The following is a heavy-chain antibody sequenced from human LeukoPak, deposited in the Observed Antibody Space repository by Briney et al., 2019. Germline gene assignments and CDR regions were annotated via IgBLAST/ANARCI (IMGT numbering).Heavy chain of an antibody. CDR1: GYNFPGCY. V-gene: IGHV1-2*02. CDR2: INPTSGGT. D-gene: IGHD2-15*01. CDR3: ARSRLGYCSGGACYASDY. Sequence: ASVKVSCKVSGYNFPGCYMHWVRQAPGQGLEWMGWINPTSGGTSYAQKFQGRVTMTRDTSISTAYMELSSLRSDDTAVYYCARSRLGYCSGGACYASDYWGQGTLVTVSS. J-gene: IGHJ4*02.